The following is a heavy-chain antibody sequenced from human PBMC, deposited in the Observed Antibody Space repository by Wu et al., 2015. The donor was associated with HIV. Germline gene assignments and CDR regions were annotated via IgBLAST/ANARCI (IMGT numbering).Heavy chain of an antibody. V-gene: IGHV1-69*05. CDR3: ASAPVVVPGYYYYGMDV. CDR1: GGTFSSYA. CDR2: IIPIFGTA. D-gene: IGHD2-21*01. J-gene: IGHJ6*02. Sequence: QVQLVQSGAEVKKPGSSVKVSCKASGGTFSSYAISWVRQAPGQGLEWMGGIIPIFGTANYAQKFQGRVTITTDESTSTAYMELSSLRSEDTAVYYCASAPVVVPGYYYYGMDVWGQGTTVTVSS.